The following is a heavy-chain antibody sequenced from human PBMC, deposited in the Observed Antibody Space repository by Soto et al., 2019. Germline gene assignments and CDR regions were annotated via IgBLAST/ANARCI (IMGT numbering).Heavy chain of an antibody. CDR3: AAGLYCDDRSGVFGY. V-gene: IGHV1-58*01. Sequence: SVNVSCKSSGFTFTSCPVQWVRQARGQRLECIGWIVVGSGNTNYAQKFQERVTITRDMSTSTAYMELSSLRSEDTAVYYCAAGLYCDDRSGVFGYWGQGTLVTVSS. D-gene: IGHD3-22*01. CDR2: IVVGSGNT. CDR1: GFTFTSCP. J-gene: IGHJ4*02.